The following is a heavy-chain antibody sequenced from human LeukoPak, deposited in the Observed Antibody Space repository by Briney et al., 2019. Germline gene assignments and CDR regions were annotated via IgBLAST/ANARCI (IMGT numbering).Heavy chain of an antibody. Sequence: SVTVSCKASGFTFTSSAVQWVRQARGQRREWIGWIVVGSGNTNYAQKFQERVTITRDMSTSTAYMELSSLRSEDTAVYYCAADSSGYISNDAFDIWGQGTMVTVSS. J-gene: IGHJ3*02. CDR3: AADSSGYISNDAFDI. CDR1: GFTFTSSA. CDR2: IVVGSGNT. V-gene: IGHV1-58*01. D-gene: IGHD3-22*01.